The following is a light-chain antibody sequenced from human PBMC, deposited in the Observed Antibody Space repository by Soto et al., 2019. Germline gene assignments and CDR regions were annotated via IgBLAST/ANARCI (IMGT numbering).Light chain of an antibody. V-gene: IGLV2-14*01. CDR2: AVT. CDR1: SSDVGGYNY. J-gene: IGLJ1*01. CDR3: SSYTSSSTL. Sequence: QSVLTQPASVSGSPGQSITISCTGTSSDVGGYNYVSCYQQHPGKAPKLMIYAVTDRPSGVSSRFSGSKSGNTASLTISGLQAEDEADYYCSSYTSSSTLFGTGTKLTVL.